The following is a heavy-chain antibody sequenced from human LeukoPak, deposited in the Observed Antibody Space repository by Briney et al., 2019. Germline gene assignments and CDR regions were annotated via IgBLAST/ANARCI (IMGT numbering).Heavy chain of an antibody. J-gene: IGHJ4*02. CDR3: TQVGYCSGGSCLEMGY. CDR1: GFTFSSYG. D-gene: IGHD2-15*01. CDR2: ISGSGGST. V-gene: IGHV3-23*01. Sequence: GGTLRLSCAASGFTFSSYGMSWVRQAPGKGLEWVSAISGSGGSTYYADSVKGRFTISRDNSKNTLYLQMNSLRAEDTAVYYCTQVGYCSGGSCLEMGYWGQGTLVTVSS.